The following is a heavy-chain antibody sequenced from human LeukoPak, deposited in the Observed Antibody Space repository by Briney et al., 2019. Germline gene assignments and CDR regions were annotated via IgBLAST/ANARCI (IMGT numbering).Heavy chain of an antibody. D-gene: IGHD4-11*01. J-gene: IGHJ4*02. Sequence: PSQTLSLTCSVSGDSIRGGNYYWTWIRQHPGKGLEWIGYIYYSGRTNYNPSLRSRVLMSLDTSKNQFSLRLSSVTAADTALYYCARPYNNYYFDYWGQGILVTVSS. CDR1: GDSIRGGNYY. CDR3: ARPYNNYYFDY. CDR2: IYYSGRT. V-gene: IGHV4-31*03.